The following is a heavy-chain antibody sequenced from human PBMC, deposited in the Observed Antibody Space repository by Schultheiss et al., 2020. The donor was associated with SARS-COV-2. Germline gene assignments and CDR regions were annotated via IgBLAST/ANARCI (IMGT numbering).Heavy chain of an antibody. V-gene: IGHV3-23*01. CDR1: GFTFSSYA. CDR2: ISGSGGST. CDR3: VRGTREWSGTDY. D-gene: IGHD3-10*01. J-gene: IGHJ4*02. Sequence: GGSLRLSCAASGFTFSSYAMSWVRQAPGKGLEWVSAISGSGGSTYYADSVKGRFTISRDNAKNTLSLQMNNLRVEDTGVYYCVRGTREWSGTDYWGQGTLVTVSS.